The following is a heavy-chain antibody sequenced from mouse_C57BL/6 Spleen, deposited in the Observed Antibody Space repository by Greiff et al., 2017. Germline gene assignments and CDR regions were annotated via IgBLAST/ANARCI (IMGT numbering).Heavy chain of an antibody. V-gene: IGHV1-76*01. J-gene: IGHJ4*01. CDR1: GYTFTDYY. CDR3: ASYDVYAAMDY. D-gene: IGHD2-3*01. Sequence: QVQLKESGAELVRPGASVKLSCKASGYTFTDYYINWVKQRPGQGLEWIARIYPGSGNTYYNEKFKGKATLTAEKSSSTAFMPLSSLTSVDSAVYFCASYDVYAAMDYWGQGTSVTVSS. CDR2: IYPGSGNT.